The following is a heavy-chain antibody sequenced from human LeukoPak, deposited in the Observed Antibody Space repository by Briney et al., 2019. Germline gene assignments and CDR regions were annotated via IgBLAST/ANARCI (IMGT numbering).Heavy chain of an antibody. CDR3: AREGYCSGNSCYSGSIDH. Sequence: ASVKVSCKASGYTFTSYGISWVRQAPGQRLEWMGWASPYNDNTNYAQKLQGRVTMTTDTSTTTAYMELRSLRSEDTAVYYCAREGYCSGNSCYSGSIDHWGQGTLVTVSS. D-gene: IGHD2-15*01. CDR1: GYTFTSYG. V-gene: IGHV1-18*01. CDR2: ASPYNDNT. J-gene: IGHJ5*02.